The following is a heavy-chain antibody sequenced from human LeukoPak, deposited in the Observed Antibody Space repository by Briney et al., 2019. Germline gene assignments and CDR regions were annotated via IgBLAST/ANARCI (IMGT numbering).Heavy chain of an antibody. Sequence: SETLSLTCTVSGGSISSYYWSWLRQPPGKGLEWIGYIYYSGSTNYNPSLKSRVTISVDTSKNQFSLKLSSVTAADTAVYYCARDSSGSTDWFDPWGQGTLVTVSS. D-gene: IGHD6-19*01. V-gene: IGHV4-59*01. J-gene: IGHJ5*02. CDR2: IYYSGST. CDR3: ARDSSGSTDWFDP. CDR1: GGSISSYY.